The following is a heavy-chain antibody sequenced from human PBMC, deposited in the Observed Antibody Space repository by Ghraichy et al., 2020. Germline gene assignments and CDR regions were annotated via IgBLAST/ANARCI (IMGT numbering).Heavy chain of an antibody. V-gene: IGHV4-59*01. J-gene: IGHJ5*02. CDR3: AREIVVVPAAMSWFDP. CDR1: GGSISSYY. Sequence: SETLSLTCTVSGGSISSYYWSWIRQPPGKGLEWIGYIFYSGTTNYNPSLKSRVTVSLDTSKNQFSLKLSSVTAADTAVYYCAREIVVVPAAMSWFDPWGQGTLVTVSS. CDR2: IFYSGTT. D-gene: IGHD2-2*01.